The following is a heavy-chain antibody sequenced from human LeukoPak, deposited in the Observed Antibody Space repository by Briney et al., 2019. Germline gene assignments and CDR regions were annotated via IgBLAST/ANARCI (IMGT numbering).Heavy chain of an antibody. Sequence: SETLSLTCAVSGGSISRGGYFWSWIRQPPGKGLEWIAYISYSGNTYYNPSLKSRVTISVDTSKNQFSLKLSSVTAADTAVYYCARGRWGAPFDYWGQGTLVTVSS. J-gene: IGHJ4*02. CDR3: ARGRWGAPFDY. D-gene: IGHD7-27*01. CDR2: ISYSGNT. CDR1: GGSISRGGYF. V-gene: IGHV4-30-4*07.